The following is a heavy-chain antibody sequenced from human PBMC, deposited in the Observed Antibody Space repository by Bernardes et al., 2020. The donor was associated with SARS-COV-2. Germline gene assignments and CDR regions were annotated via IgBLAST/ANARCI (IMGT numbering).Heavy chain of an antibody. CDR1: VYTFTSYG. CDR3: ARDGEGYYDSSGYDCERDY. CDR2: ISAYNGNK. Sequence: ASVKVSCKASVYTFTSYGISWVRQAPGQGLEWMGWISAYNGNKNYAQKLQGRVTMTTDTSTSTAYMELRSLRSDDTAVYYCARDGEGYYDSSGYDCERDYWGQGNLVNVSS. D-gene: IGHD3-22*01. V-gene: IGHV1-18*01. J-gene: IGHJ4*02.